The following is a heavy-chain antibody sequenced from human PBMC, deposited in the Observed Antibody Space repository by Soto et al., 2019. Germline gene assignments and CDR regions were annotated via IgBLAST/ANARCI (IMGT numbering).Heavy chain of an antibody. CDR2: INHSGST. Sequence: QVQLQQWGAGLLKPSETLSLTCAVYGGSFSGYYWSWIRQPPGKGLEWIGEINHSGSTNYNPSLKSRVTISVDASKNQSSLKLSSVTAADTAVYYCARGVVLLWFGEPGRAFDIWGQGTMVTVSS. CDR1: GGSFSGYY. D-gene: IGHD3-10*01. CDR3: ARGVVLLWFGEPGRAFDI. V-gene: IGHV4-34*01. J-gene: IGHJ3*02.